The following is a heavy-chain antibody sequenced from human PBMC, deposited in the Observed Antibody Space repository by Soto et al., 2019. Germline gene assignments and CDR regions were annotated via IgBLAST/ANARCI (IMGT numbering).Heavy chain of an antibody. V-gene: IGHV4-31*03. D-gene: IGHD2-21*01. CDR1: GGSVNSGGYH. Sequence: PSETLSLTCTVSGGSVNSGGYHWSWIRQHPGKGLEWIGDIYYSGSTYYNPSLKSRVTISIDTSTNHFSLHLSALTAAATAVYYCGRAPIPNRNYCGMGVWGQGTTVTAP. J-gene: IGHJ6*02. CDR3: GRAPIPNRNYCGMGV. CDR2: IYYSGST.